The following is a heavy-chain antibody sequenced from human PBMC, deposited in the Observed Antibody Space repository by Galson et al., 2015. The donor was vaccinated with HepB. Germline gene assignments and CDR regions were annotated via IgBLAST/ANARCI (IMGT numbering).Heavy chain of an antibody. Sequence: SLRLSCAASGFTFSSYSMNWVRQAPGKGLEWVSYISSSSSTIYYADSVKGRFTISRDNAKNSLYLQMNSLRAEDTAAYYCARTAGEIVVVTNYFDYWGQGTLVTVSS. CDR2: ISSSSSTI. V-gene: IGHV3-48*01. J-gene: IGHJ4*02. CDR3: ARTAGEIVVVTNYFDY. CDR1: GFTFSSYS. D-gene: IGHD3-22*01.